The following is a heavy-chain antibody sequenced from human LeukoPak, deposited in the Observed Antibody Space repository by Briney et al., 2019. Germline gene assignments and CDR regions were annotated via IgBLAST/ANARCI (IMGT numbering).Heavy chain of an antibody. CDR3: AKSVAPRPYDSSGYYYFDY. CDR1: GFTFSSYA. D-gene: IGHD3-22*01. J-gene: IGHJ4*02. V-gene: IGHV3-23*01. Sequence: GGSLRLSCAASGFTFSSYAMSCVRQAPGKGLEWVSAISGSGGSTYYADSVKGRFTISRDNSKNTLYLQMNSLRAEDTAVYYCAKSVAPRPYDSSGYYYFDYGGQGTLLTVSS. CDR2: ISGSGGST.